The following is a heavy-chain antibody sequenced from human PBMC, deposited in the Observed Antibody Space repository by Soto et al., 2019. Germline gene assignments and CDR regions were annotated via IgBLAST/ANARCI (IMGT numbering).Heavy chain of an antibody. J-gene: IGHJ4*02. CDR2: ISSSGSTI. D-gene: IGHD6-13*01. Sequence: GGSLRLSCAASGFTFSDYYMSWIRQAPGKGLEWVSYISSSGSTIYYADSVKGRFTISRDNAKNSLYLQMNSLRAEDTAVYYCARQQQLVSPLFDYWGQGTLVTVSS. V-gene: IGHV3-11*01. CDR1: GFTFSDYY. CDR3: ARQQQLVSPLFDY.